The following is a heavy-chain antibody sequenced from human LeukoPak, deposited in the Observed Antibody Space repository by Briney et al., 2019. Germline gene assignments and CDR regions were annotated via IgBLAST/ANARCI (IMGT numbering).Heavy chain of an antibody. J-gene: IGHJ3*02. CDR1: GFIFSRYW. V-gene: IGHV3-74*01. Sequence: GGSLRLSCAASGFIFSRYWMHWVRQAPGKGLVWVSRINSDGSTTSYADSVKGRFTISRDNSKNTLYLQMNSLRAEDTAVYYCAKDWAWGATPDAFDIWGQGTMVTVSS. D-gene: IGHD1-26*01. CDR2: INSDGSTT. CDR3: AKDWAWGATPDAFDI.